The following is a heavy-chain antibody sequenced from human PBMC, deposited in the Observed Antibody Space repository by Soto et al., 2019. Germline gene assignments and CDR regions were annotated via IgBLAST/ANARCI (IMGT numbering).Heavy chain of an antibody. CDR1: GGSISSGDYY. Sequence: PSETLSLTCTVSGGSISSGDYYWSWIRQPPGKGLEWIGYIYYSGSTYYNPSLKSRVTISVDTSKNQFSLKLSSVTAADTAVYYCARVWVTARDTFDYWGQGTLVTVSS. CDR2: IYYSGST. CDR3: ARVWVTARDTFDY. V-gene: IGHV4-30-4*01. J-gene: IGHJ4*02. D-gene: IGHD5-18*01.